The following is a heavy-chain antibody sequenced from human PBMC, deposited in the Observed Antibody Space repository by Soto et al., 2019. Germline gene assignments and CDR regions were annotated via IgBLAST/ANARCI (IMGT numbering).Heavy chain of an antibody. CDR3: TRDLNGGNPFDH. D-gene: IGHD2-8*01. V-gene: IGHV1-3*01. J-gene: IGHJ4*02. CDR2: IDPGSGKA. CDR1: GYTLTNYA. Sequence: QVQLVQSGAEVKKPGASVRVSCKPSGYTLTNYAIHWVRQAAGQSLEWLAWIDPGSGKATYSQKAQGRLIVTRDSSASTFYMDLSSLTSEDTAVYFCTRDLNGGNPFDHWGQGVLVTVSS.